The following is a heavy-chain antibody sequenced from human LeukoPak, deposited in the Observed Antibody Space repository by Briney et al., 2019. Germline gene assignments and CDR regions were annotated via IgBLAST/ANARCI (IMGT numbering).Heavy chain of an antibody. V-gene: IGHV3-74*01. J-gene: IGHJ4*02. CDR1: GFTFSNYW. CDR3: ARAPEFLEWLLGL. D-gene: IGHD3-3*01. Sequence: PGGSLRLSCAASGFTFSNYWMHWVRQAPGKGLVWISRINTDGRSTSYVDSVKGRFTISRDNSKNTLYLQMNSLRAEDTAVYYCARAPEFLEWLLGLWGQGTLVTVSS. CDR2: INTDGRST.